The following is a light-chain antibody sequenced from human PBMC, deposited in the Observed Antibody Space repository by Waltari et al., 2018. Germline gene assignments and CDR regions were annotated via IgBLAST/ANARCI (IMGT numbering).Light chain of an antibody. CDR3: SSYAGSNNLV. J-gene: IGLJ2*01. Sequence: QSALTQPASVSGSPGQSITISCTGTTSDVGGYNYFTWYQQHPGSAPQPLLYEVSNRPSGGSNRFSVSKSGTTASLTISGLQAEDEADYYCSSYAGSNNLVFGGGTKLTVL. CDR1: TSDVGGYNY. CDR2: EVS. V-gene: IGLV2-14*01.